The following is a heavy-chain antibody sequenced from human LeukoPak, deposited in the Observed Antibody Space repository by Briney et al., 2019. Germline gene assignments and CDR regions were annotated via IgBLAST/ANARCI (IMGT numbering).Heavy chain of an antibody. J-gene: IGHJ1*01. V-gene: IGHV3-15*01. Sequence: GGSLRLFYAPSGFTLSYALMTWVRQAPGKGLEWVGHIRSETDGGTPDYAAPVKGRFTISRDDSKNTLYLQMNSLKTEDTAVYHSPKPAFHRVQGTGVTVSS. CDR2: IRSETDGGTP. CDR1: GFTLSYAL. CDR3: PKPAFH. D-gene: IGHD1-14*01.